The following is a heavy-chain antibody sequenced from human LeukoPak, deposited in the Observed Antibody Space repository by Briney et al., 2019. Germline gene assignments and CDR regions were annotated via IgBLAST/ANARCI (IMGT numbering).Heavy chain of an antibody. D-gene: IGHD3-3*01. CDR2: ISAYNGNT. J-gene: IGHJ6*02. V-gene: IGHV1-18*01. CDR1: GYTFTSYG. CDR3: ARAVSRIFGVVILPTNRMDV. Sequence: ASVKVSCKASGYTFTSYGISWVRQAPGQGLEWMGWISAYNGNTNYAKKLQGRVTMTTDTSTSTAYMELRSLRSDDTAVYYCARAVSRIFGVVILPTNRMDVWGQGTTVTVSS.